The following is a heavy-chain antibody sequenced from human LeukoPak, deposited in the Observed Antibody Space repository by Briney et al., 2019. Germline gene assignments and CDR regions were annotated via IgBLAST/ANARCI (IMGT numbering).Heavy chain of an antibody. CDR1: GGSISSIISY. CDR3: AKNSGVVVTAMPYYFDY. D-gene: IGHD2-21*02. Sequence: PSETLSLTCTVSGGSISSIISYWGWIRQPPGKGLEWIGSIYYSGSTYYNPSLKSRVTISVDTSRNQFSLKVTSVSAADTAVYYCAKNSGVVVTAMPYYFDYWGQGTLVTVSS. J-gene: IGHJ4*02. CDR2: IYYSGST. V-gene: IGHV4-39*07.